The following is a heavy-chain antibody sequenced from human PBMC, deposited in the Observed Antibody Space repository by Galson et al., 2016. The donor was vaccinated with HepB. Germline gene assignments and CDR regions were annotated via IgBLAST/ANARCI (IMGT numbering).Heavy chain of an antibody. D-gene: IGHD2-21*01. CDR2: IYPGDSDT. CDR3: ARSQQIVVISASDAFDI. V-gene: IGHV5-51*01. CDR1: GYTFTNYW. Sequence: QSGAEVKKPGESLKISCKGSGYTFTNYWIGWVRQMPGKGLEWMGIIYPGDSDTRYSPSFQGQVTISADKSISTAYLQWSSLRASDTAMYYCARSQQIVVISASDAFDIWGQGTLVTVSS. J-gene: IGHJ3*02.